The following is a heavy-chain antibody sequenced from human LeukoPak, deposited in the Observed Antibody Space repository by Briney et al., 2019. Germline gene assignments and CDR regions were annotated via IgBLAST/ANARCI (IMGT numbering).Heavy chain of an antibody. V-gene: IGHV4-30-4*01. CDR3: AREGGLENPRSPYFDY. D-gene: IGHD3-16*01. CDR1: GGSISSGDYY. J-gene: IGHJ4*02. Sequence: SETLSLTCTVSGGSISSGDYYWSWIRQPPGKGLEWIGYIYYSGSTYYNPSLKSRVTISVDTSKNQFSLKLSSVTAADTAVYYCAREGGLENPRSPYFDYWGQGTLVTVSS. CDR2: IYYSGST.